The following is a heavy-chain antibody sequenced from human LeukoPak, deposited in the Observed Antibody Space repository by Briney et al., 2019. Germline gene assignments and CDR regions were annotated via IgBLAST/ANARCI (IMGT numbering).Heavy chain of an antibody. D-gene: IGHD1-26*01. CDR3: ATDYGIVGTTTNAFDI. CDR1: GYTLSELS. J-gene: IGHJ3*02. V-gene: IGHV1-24*01. CDR2: SDPEDGET. Sequence: VASVKVSCKVSGYTLSELSMHWVRQAPGKGLEWMGGSDPEDGETIYAQKFQGRVTMTEDTSTDTAYMELSSLRSEDTAVFYCATDYGIVGTTTNAFDIWGQGTMVTVSS.